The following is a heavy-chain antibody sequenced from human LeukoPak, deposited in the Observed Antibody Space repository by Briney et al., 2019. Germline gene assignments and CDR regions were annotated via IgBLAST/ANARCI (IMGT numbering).Heavy chain of an antibody. CDR2: INHSGST. J-gene: IGHJ5*02. D-gene: IGHD3-22*01. CDR3: AAGGYYDSSGRPFSWFDP. V-gene: IGHV4-34*01. Sequence: PSETLSLTCAVYGGSFSGYYWSWIRQPSGKGLEWIGEINHSGSTNYNPSLKSRVTISVDTSKNQFSLKLSSVTAADTAVYYCAAGGYYDSSGRPFSWFDPWGQGTLVTVSS. CDR1: GGSFSGYY.